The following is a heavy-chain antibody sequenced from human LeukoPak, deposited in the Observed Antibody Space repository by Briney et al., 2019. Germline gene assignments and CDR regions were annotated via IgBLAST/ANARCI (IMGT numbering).Heavy chain of an antibody. CDR3: AKGSGYYVDY. CDR2: IRYDGNNK. J-gene: IGHJ4*02. CDR1: GFTFSGY. Sequence: PGGSLRLSXAASGFTFSGYMHWVRHAPGKGLEWVTFIRYDGNNKYYADSVKGRFTISRDNSKNTLYLQMNSLRADDTAVYYCAKGSGYYVDYWGQGTLVTVSS. D-gene: IGHD6-19*01. V-gene: IGHV3-30*02.